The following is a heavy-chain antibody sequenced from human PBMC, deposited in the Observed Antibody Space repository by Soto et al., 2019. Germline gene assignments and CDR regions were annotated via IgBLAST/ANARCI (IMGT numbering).Heavy chain of an antibody. CDR2: IYHSGST. D-gene: IGHD3-10*01. V-gene: IGHV4-30-2*01. Sequence: KPSETLSLTCAVSGGSISIGGYSWSWIRQPPGKGLEWIGYIYHSGSTYYNPSLKSRVTISVDRSKNQFSLKLSSVTAADTAVYYCARGTPHYYGSGQNWFDPWGQGTLVTVSS. CDR1: GGSISIGGYS. J-gene: IGHJ5*02. CDR3: ARGTPHYYGSGQNWFDP.